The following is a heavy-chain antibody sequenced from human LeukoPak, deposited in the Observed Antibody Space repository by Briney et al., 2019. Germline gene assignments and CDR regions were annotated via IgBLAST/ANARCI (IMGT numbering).Heavy chain of an antibody. D-gene: IGHD6-13*01. CDR2: ISYDGSNK. J-gene: IGHJ4*02. Sequence: GGSLRLSCAASGFTFSSYAMHWVRQAPGKGLEWAAVISYDGSNKYYADSVKGRFTISRDNSKNTLYLQMNSLRAEDTAVYYCARDLWVAAAGTVLVYWGQGTLVTVSS. CDR3: ARDLWVAAAGTVLVY. CDR1: GFTFSSYA. V-gene: IGHV3-30*04.